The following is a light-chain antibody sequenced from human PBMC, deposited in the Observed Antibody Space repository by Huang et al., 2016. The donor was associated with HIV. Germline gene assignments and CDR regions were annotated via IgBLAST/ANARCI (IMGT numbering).Light chain of an antibody. CDR2: GAS. J-gene: IGKJ3*01. V-gene: IGKV3-15*01. CDR1: QSVSSN. CDR3: QQYDNWPPIT. Sequence: EIVMTQSPATLSVSPGERATLSCRASQSVSSNLAVYQHKPGQAPRLLIYGASNRATGITARYSGSGSGTEFTLTISSLQSEDFAVDYCQQYDNWPPITFGPGTRVDIK.